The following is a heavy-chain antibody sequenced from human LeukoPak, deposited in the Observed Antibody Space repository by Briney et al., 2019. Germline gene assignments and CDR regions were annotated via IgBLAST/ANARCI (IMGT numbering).Heavy chain of an antibody. CDR3: ARVGGYNTEFDY. J-gene: IGHJ4*02. Sequence: ASVKVSCKASGYTFTSYDINWVRQATGQGLEWMGWMNPNSGNTGYAQKFQGRVTMTRNTSISTAYMELSSLRSEDTAVYYCARVGGYNTEFDYWGQGTLVTVSS. CDR1: GYTFTSYD. V-gene: IGHV1-8*01. CDR2: MNPNSGNT. D-gene: IGHD5-24*01.